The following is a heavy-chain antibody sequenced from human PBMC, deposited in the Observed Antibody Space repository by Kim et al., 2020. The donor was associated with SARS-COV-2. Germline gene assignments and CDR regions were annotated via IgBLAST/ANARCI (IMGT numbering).Heavy chain of an antibody. CDR2: GGST. J-gene: IGHJ3*02. Sequence: GGSTYYADSGKGRFTISRDNSKNTLYLQMNSLRAEDTAVYYCAREAYAFDIWGQGTMVTVSS. V-gene: IGHV3-66*01. CDR3: AREAYAFDI.